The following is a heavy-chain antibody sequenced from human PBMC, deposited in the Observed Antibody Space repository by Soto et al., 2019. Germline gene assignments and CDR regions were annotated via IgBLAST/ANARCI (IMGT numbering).Heavy chain of an antibody. D-gene: IGHD2-2*01. J-gene: IGHJ6*03. V-gene: IGHV3-48*01. Sequence: ESGGGLVQPGGSPRLSCAASGFVFSSYHMNWVRQAPGKGLEWISYISSSSDNIYYADSVRGRFTISRDNAKNSLYLQMNSLRAEDTAVYYCARDKRYCSSTSCYYDYYMDVWGKGTTVTVSS. CDR1: GFVFSSYH. CDR2: ISSSSDNI. CDR3: ARDKRYCSSTSCYYDYYMDV.